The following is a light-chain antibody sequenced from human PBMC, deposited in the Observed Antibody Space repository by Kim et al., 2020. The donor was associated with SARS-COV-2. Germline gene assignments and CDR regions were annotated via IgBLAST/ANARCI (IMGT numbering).Light chain of an antibody. CDR2: LGS. V-gene: IGKV2-28*01. Sequence: DIAMTQSPLSLPVTPGEPASISCRSSQSLLYSDGYTYLDWYLQKPGQSPHLLIYLGSNRASGVTDRFSGSGSGTDFTLKISSVAGEDVGVYYCTQVLHIPRSLGQGHKLEI. CDR1: QSLLYSDGYTY. J-gene: IGKJ2*01. CDR3: TQVLHIPRS.